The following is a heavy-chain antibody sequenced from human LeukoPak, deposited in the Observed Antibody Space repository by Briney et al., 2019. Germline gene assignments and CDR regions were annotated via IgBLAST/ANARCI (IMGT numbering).Heavy chain of an antibody. CDR3: ARGDYDILTGYSDLFDY. J-gene: IGHJ4*02. CDR1: GGSISSYY. Sequence: SETLSLTCTVSGGSISSYYWSWIRQPPGKGLEWIGYIYYSGSTNYNPSLKSRVTISVDTSKNQFSLKLSSVTAADTAVYYCARGDYDILTGYSDLFDYWGQGTLVTVSS. CDR2: IYYSGST. V-gene: IGHV4-59*08. D-gene: IGHD3-9*01.